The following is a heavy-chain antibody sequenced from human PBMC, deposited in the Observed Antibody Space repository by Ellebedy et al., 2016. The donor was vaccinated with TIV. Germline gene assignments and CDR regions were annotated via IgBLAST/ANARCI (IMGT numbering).Heavy chain of an antibody. V-gene: IGHV1-18*04. Sequence: ASVKVSCKGSGYTFTSFGMIWPRQAPGKGLQWMGWISSHTGYTNYAQYFQDRVTMTTDTSTRTGYMELRSLRSDDTAVYYCARVIELSDCDGATCPPPPPLDYWGQGTLVIVSS. CDR2: ISSHTGYT. CDR1: GYTFTSFG. CDR3: ARVIELSDCDGATCPPPPPLDY. J-gene: IGHJ4*02. D-gene: IGHD2-21*01.